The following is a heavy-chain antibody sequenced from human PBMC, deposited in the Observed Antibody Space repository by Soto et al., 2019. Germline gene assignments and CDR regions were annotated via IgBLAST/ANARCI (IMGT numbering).Heavy chain of an antibody. Sequence: PGESLKISCKGSGYTFATHWIAWVRQMPGKGLEWMGIIYPGDSDTRYSPSFQGHVTISADKSISTAYLQWSSLKASDTAMYYCARHTPLGMEDGMDVWGQGTTVTVSS. CDR3: ARHTPLGMEDGMDV. CDR2: IYPGDSDT. D-gene: IGHD3-16*01. J-gene: IGHJ6*02. V-gene: IGHV5-51*01. CDR1: GYTFATHW.